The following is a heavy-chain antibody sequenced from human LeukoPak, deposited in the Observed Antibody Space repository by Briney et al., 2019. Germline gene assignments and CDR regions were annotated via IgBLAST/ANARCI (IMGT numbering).Heavy chain of an antibody. CDR3: ARTLRSSWYYFDY. V-gene: IGHV2-70*04. D-gene: IGHD6-13*01. CDR1: GFSLSTPGMR. J-gene: IGHJ4*02. Sequence: KESGPALVKPAQTLTLTCTFSGFSLSTPGMRVSWIRQPPGKALEWLARIDWDDDKFYSTSLKTRLTISKDTSKNQVVLTVTNVDPVDTGTYFCARTLRSSWYYFDYWGQGTLVTVSS. CDR2: IDWDDDK.